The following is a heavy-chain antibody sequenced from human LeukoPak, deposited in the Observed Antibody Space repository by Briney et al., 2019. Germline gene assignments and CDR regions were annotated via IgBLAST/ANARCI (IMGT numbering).Heavy chain of an antibody. CDR1: GGSISSGSYY. D-gene: IGHD2-8*01. CDR2: IYTSGST. CDR3: AREFIVLMWGNDAFDI. J-gene: IGHJ3*02. Sequence: SSETLSLTCTVSGGSISSGSYYWSWIRQPAGKGLEWIGRIYTSGSTNYNPSLKSRVTISVDTSKNQFSLKLSSVTAADTAVYYCAREFIVLMWGNDAFDIWGQGTMVTVSS. V-gene: IGHV4-61*02.